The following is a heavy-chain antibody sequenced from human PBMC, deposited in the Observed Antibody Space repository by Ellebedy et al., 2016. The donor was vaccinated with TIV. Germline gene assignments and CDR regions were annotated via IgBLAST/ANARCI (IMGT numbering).Heavy chain of an antibody. Sequence: SVKVSCXASGGTFSSYAISWVRQAPGQGLEWMGGIIPIFGTANYAQKFQGRDTITADESTSTAYMELSSLRSEDTAVYYCARDQGDSFWSGHRYYYGMDVWGQGTTVTVSS. V-gene: IGHV1-69*13. D-gene: IGHD3-3*01. CDR1: GGTFSSYA. J-gene: IGHJ6*02. CDR3: ARDQGDSFWSGHRYYYGMDV. CDR2: IIPIFGTA.